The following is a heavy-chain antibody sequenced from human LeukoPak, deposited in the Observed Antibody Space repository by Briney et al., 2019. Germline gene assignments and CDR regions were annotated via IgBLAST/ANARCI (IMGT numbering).Heavy chain of an antibody. Sequence: GGSLRLSCAASGFTFSSYWMSWVRQAPGKGLVWVSRITIDGSSTAYADFVKGRFTISRDSAKNTLYLQMNSLRAEDTAVYYCTRDRFYAMDAWGQGTTVTV. CDR1: GFTFSSYW. CDR3: TRDRFYAMDA. J-gene: IGHJ6*02. CDR2: ITIDGSST. V-gene: IGHV3-74*03.